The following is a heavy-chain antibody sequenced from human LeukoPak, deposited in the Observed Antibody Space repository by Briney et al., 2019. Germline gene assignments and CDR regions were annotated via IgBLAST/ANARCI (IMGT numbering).Heavy chain of an antibody. J-gene: IGHJ4*02. CDR2: IYYSGST. CDR1: GGSISSYY. V-gene: IGHV4-59*01. CDR3: ARVHSSSWFYYFDY. Sequence: SETQSLTCTVSGGSISSYYWSWIRQPPGKGLEWIGYIYYSGSTNYNPSLKSRVTISVDTSKNQFSLKLSSVTAADTAVYYCARVHSSSWFYYFDYWGQGTLVTVSS. D-gene: IGHD6-13*01.